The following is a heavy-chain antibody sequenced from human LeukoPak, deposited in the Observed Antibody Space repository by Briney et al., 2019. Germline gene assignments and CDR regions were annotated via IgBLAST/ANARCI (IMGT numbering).Heavy chain of an antibody. D-gene: IGHD4-17*01. Sequence: PSETLSLTCTVSGGSISSYYWSWIRQPPGKGLGWIGYIYYSGSTNYNTSLKSRVTISVDTSKNQFSLKLSSVTAADTAVYYCASGAGPSDYWGQGTLVTVSS. CDR1: GGSISSYY. CDR2: IYYSGST. J-gene: IGHJ4*02. V-gene: IGHV4-59*01. CDR3: ASGAGPSDY.